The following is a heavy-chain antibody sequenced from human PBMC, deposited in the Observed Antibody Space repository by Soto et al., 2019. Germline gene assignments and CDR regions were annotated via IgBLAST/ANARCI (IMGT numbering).Heavy chain of an antibody. Sequence: WETLSLTCTVSGDSIFSGDFYWSWIRQPPGKGLEWIGYISYSGSTKYNPSLRGRLTISADTSKNQFSLRLNSVSAADTAVYYCAKNSMVRGLHYWGRGNLVTVSS. J-gene: IGHJ4*02. D-gene: IGHD3-10*01. V-gene: IGHV4-61*08. CDR3: AKNSMVRGLHY. CDR1: GDSIFSGDFY. CDR2: ISYSGST.